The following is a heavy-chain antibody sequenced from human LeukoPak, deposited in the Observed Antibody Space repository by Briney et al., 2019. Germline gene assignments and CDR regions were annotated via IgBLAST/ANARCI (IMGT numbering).Heavy chain of an antibody. V-gene: IGHV4-38-2*02. J-gene: IGHJ4*02. CDR1: GYSISSGYY. CDR2: IDHSGST. CDR3: ARDDRDGYNLGGIDY. D-gene: IGHD5-24*01. Sequence: SETLSLTCTVSGYSISSGYYWGWIRQPPGKGLEWTGSIDHSGSTYYNPSLKSRITISVDTSKNQFSLKLSSVTAADTAVYYCARDDRDGYNLGGIDYWGQGTLVTVSS.